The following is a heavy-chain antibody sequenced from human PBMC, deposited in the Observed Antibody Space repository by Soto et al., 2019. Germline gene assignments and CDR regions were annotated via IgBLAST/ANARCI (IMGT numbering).Heavy chain of an antibody. V-gene: IGHV3-7*03. Sequence: GGSLRLSCAASGFTFSSYWMSWVRQAPGKGLEWVANIKQDGSEKYYVESVKGRFTISRDKAKNSLYLQMNSLRAEDTAGYYCARIGLQTNWNWYFELWGRGTRVTVSS. CDR2: IKQDGSEK. CDR1: GFTFSSYW. D-gene: IGHD1-1*01. CDR3: ARIGLQTNWNWYFEL. J-gene: IGHJ2*01.